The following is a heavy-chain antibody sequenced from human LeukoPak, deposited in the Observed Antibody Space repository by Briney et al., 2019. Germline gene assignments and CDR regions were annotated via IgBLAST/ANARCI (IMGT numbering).Heavy chain of an antibody. CDR2: IIPIFGIA. CDR1: GGTFSSYA. V-gene: IGHV1-69*04. D-gene: IGHD3-3*01. J-gene: IGHJ4*02. Sequence: SVKVSCKASGGTFSSYAISWVRQAPGQGLEWMGRIIPIFGIANYAQKFQGRVTITADKSTSTAYMELSSLRSEDTAVYYCAMSYYDRRDYWGQGTLVTVSS. CDR3: AMSYYDRRDY.